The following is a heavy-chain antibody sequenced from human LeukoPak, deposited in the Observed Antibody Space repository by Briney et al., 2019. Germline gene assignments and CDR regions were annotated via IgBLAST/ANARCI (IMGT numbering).Heavy chain of an antibody. CDR2: IRYDGSNE. CDR3: AKNLGRQWLAY. J-gene: IGHJ4*02. CDR1: GFTFSSYG. Sequence: GGSLRLSCAASGFTFSSYGMHWVRQAPGKGLEWVSFIRYDGSNEYYADSVRGRFTISRDNSKNTLYLQMNSLRAEDTAVYYCAKNLGRQWLAYWGQGTLVTVSS. D-gene: IGHD6-19*01. V-gene: IGHV3-30*02.